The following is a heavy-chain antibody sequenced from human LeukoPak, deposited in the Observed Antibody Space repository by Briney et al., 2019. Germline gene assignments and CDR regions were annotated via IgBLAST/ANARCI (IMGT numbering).Heavy chain of an antibody. Sequence: PGGSLRLSCAASGFTFSNAWMTWVRQAPGKGLEWAGRIKSKTDGGTTEYAAPVEGTFTISRDDSKNTLYLQMNSLRTEDTAVYYCTTPRAAANIDYWGQGTLVTVSS. CDR1: GFTFSNAW. D-gene: IGHD6-13*01. CDR2: IKSKTDGGTT. J-gene: IGHJ4*02. V-gene: IGHV3-15*01. CDR3: TTPRAAANIDY.